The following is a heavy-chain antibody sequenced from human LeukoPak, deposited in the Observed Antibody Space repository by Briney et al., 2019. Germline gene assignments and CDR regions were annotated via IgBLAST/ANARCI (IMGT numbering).Heavy chain of an antibody. J-gene: IGHJ4*02. CDR1: GFAFDDYA. CDR2: ITWNSDAI. Sequence: GGSLRLSCAASGFAFDDYAMHWVRQAPGKGLEWVSGITWNSDAIGYADSVKGRFTISRDNAKNSLYLQMESLRAEDTALYYCAKDVGGRWPLYYFDYWGQGTLVTVSS. D-gene: IGHD2-21*02. CDR3: AKDVGGRWPLYYFDY. V-gene: IGHV3-9*01.